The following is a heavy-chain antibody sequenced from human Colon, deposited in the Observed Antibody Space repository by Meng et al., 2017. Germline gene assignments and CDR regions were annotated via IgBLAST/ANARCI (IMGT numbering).Heavy chain of an antibody. CDR3: ARSVRLGVAGKSGAY. V-gene: IGHV4-34*01. D-gene: IGHD6-19*01. CDR2: INHTGNT. Sequence: QVQLLQWGAGLLKPSETLSLTCAVYGGTFSGYSWSWIRQPPGKGLEWIGEINHTGNTSYNPSLKSRLTISVDTSKNQFSLNLSSVTAADTALYYCARSVRLGVAGKSGAYWGQGTLVTVSS. J-gene: IGHJ4*02. CDR1: GGTFSGYS.